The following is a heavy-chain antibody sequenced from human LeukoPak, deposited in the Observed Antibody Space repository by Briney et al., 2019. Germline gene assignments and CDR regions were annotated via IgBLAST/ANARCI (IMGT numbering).Heavy chain of an antibody. J-gene: IGHJ4*02. CDR3: ASYVSAHYGYDY. Sequence: PGGSLRLSCAASGFTFSTYGMHWVRQALGKGLEWVSYITSSSTSIYYADSVKGRFTISRDNAKNSLYLQMNSLRAEDTAVYYCASYVSAHYGYDYWGQGTLVTVSS. CDR1: GFTFSTYG. V-gene: IGHV3-48*04. D-gene: IGHD3-10*01. CDR2: ITSSSTSI.